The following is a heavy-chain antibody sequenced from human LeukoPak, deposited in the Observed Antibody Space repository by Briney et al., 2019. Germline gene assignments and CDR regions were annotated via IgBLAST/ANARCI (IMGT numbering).Heavy chain of an antibody. D-gene: IGHD5-12*01. J-gene: IGHJ3*02. V-gene: IGHV3-15*07. Sequence: PGGSLRLSCAASGFSFSNTWMNWVRQAPGKGLEWVDRIKSEIDGGATDYAAPVQGRFAISRDDSQATLYLQMNSLKTEDTAVYYCTTGGSVIVAGTRAFDIWGQGTMVTVSS. CDR1: GFSFSNTW. CDR3: TTGGSVIVAGTRAFDI. CDR2: IKSEIDGGAT.